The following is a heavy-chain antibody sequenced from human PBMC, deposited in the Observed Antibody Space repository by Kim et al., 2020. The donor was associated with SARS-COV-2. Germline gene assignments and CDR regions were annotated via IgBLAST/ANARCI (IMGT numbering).Heavy chain of an antibody. CDR2: IYPGDSDT. Sequence: GESLKISCKGSGYSFTSYWIGWVRQMPGKGLEWMGIIYPGDSDTRYSPSFQGQVTISADKSISTAYLQWSSMKASDTAMYYCARPGITGPRGPADAFDIWGQGTMVTVSS. CDR3: ARPGITGPRGPADAFDI. D-gene: IGHD1-20*01. CDR1: GYSFTSYW. V-gene: IGHV5-51*01. J-gene: IGHJ3*02.